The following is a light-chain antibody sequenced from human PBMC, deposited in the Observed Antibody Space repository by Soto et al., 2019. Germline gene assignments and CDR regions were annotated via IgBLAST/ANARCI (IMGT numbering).Light chain of an antibody. CDR3: SSYTSDSSYV. V-gene: IGLV2-14*01. CDR2: AVS. CDR1: SSDVGLYDY. Sequence: ALTQPASVSGSPGQSITISCAGTSSDVGLYDYVSWYQQHPGKAPQLMIYAVSNRPSGVSNRFSASKSGNTASLFISGLQAEDEADYYCSSYTSDSSYVFGSGTRSPS. J-gene: IGLJ1*01.